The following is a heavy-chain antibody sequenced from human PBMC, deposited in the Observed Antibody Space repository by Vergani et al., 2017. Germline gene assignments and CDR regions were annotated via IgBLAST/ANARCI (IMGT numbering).Heavy chain of an antibody. D-gene: IGHD4-17*01. J-gene: IGHJ4*02. V-gene: IGHV1-69*13. CDR1: GGTFSSYA. Sequence: QVQLVQSGAEVKKPGSSVKVSCKASGGTFSSYAISWVRQAPGQGLEWMGRIIPIFGTANYAQKFQGRVTITADESTSTAYMELSSLISEDTAVYYCARGPMTTVTTTLDYWGQGTLVTVSS. CDR3: ARGPMTTVTTTLDY. CDR2: IIPIFGTA.